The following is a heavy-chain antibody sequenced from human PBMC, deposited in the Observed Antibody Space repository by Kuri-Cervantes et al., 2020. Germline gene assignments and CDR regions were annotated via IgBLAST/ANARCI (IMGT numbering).Heavy chain of an antibody. CDR3: ARPPQAGLFSYYYYMDV. D-gene: IGHD3/OR15-3a*01. CDR2: MNPNSGNT. Sequence: ASVKVSCKASGYAFTSYDINWVRQATGQGLEWMGWMNPNSGNTGYAQKFQGRVTMTRNTSISTAYMELSSLRSEDTAVYYCARPPQAGLFSYYYYMDVWGKGTTVTVSS. CDR1: GYAFTSYD. J-gene: IGHJ6*03. V-gene: IGHV1-8*01.